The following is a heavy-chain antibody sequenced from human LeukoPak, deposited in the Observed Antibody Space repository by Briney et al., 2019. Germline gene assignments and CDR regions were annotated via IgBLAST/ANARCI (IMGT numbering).Heavy chain of an antibody. Sequence: SETLSLTCAVYGGSFSGYYWSWIRQPPGKGLEWIGEINHSGSTNYNPSLKSRVTISVDTSKNQFSLKLSSVTAADTAVYYCASGQRAARYYYMDVWGKGTTVTASS. D-gene: IGHD6-6*01. CDR1: GGSFSGYY. CDR3: ASGQRAARYYYMDV. V-gene: IGHV4-34*01. J-gene: IGHJ6*03. CDR2: INHSGST.